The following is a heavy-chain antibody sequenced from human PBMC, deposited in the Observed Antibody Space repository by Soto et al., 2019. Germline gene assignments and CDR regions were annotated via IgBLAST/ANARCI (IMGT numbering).Heavy chain of an antibody. CDR3: ARHNSMDV. D-gene: IGHD1-20*01. J-gene: IGHJ6*02. Sequence: QVQLVQSGAEVKKPGASVKVSCKASGYTFSRYQMHWVRQAPGQGLEWMGIVNPSGGRTSYAQKFLGRVTMTSDTSTSTVYMEVTSLTSEDTAVYYCARHNSMDVWGQGTTVTVSS. CDR2: VNPSGGRT. CDR1: GYTFSRYQ. V-gene: IGHV1-46*01.